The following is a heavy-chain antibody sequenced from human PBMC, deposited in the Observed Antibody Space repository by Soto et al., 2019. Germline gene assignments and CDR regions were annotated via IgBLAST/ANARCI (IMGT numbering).Heavy chain of an antibody. CDR2: INAGNGNT. V-gene: IGHV1-3*01. D-gene: IGHD2-2*01. Sequence: ASVKVSCKASGYTFTSYAMHWVRQAPGQRLEWMGWINAGNGNTKYSQKFQGRVTITRDTSASTAYMELSSLRSEDTAVYYCARGARLVVHYYMDVWGKGTTVTVSS. CDR3: ARGARLVVHYYMDV. CDR1: GYTFTSYA. J-gene: IGHJ6*03.